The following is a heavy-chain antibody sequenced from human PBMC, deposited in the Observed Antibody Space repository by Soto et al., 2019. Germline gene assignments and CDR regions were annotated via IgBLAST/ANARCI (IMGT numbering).Heavy chain of an antibody. CDR1: GVSINSYY. J-gene: IGHJ6*02. CDR3: TRTQGVSYSYGMDV. Sequence: SETLSLTCTVSGVSINSYYWIWIRQPPGKGLEWIGYIFYTGSTTYNPSLKSRVTISGDTSKNQFSLNLSAVTAADTAVYYCTRTQGVSYSYGMDVWGQGTTVTVSS. CDR2: IFYTGST. V-gene: IGHV4-59*01.